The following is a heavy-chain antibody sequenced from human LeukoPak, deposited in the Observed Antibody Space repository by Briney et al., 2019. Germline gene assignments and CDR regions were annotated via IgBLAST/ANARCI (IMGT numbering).Heavy chain of an antibody. Sequence: ASVKVSCKASGYTFTSYDINWVRQATGQGLEWMGWMNPNSGNTGYAQKFQGRVTMTRNTSISTAYMELSSLRSEDTAVYCCVGVSSGWIYFDYWGQGTLVTVSS. CDR1: GYTFTSYD. CDR3: VGVSSGWIYFDY. CDR2: MNPNSGNT. V-gene: IGHV1-8*01. D-gene: IGHD6-19*01. J-gene: IGHJ4*02.